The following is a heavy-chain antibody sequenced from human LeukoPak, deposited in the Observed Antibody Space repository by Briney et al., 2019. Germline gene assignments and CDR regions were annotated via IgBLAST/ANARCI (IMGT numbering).Heavy chain of an antibody. CDR2: IYYSGST. Sequence: SETLSLTCTVSGGSISSYYWSWIRQPPGKGLEWIGYIYYSGSTNYNPSLKSRVTISVDTSKNQFSLKLSSVTAADTAVYYCARNAPRLQYYYYGMDVWGQGTTVTVSS. CDR1: GGSISSYY. V-gene: IGHV4-59*12. J-gene: IGHJ6*02. D-gene: IGHD4-11*01. CDR3: ARNAPRLQYYYYGMDV.